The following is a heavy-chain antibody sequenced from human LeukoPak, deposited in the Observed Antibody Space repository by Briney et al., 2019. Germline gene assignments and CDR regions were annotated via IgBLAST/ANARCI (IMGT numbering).Heavy chain of an antibody. CDR3: AIIDSSSWNAFDI. Sequence: PSETLPLTCTVAGGSISSYYWSWIRQPPGKGLEWIGYIYYSGSTNYNPSLKSRVTISVDTSKNQFSLKLSSVTAADTAVYYCAIIDSSSWNAFDIWGQGTMVTVSS. CDR1: GGSISSYY. J-gene: IGHJ3*02. D-gene: IGHD6-13*01. CDR2: IYYSGST. V-gene: IGHV4-59*08.